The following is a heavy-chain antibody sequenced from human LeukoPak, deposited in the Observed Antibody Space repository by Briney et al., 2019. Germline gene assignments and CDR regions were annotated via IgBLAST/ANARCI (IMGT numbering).Heavy chain of an antibody. CDR1: GFTFSSYA. V-gene: IGHV3-30-3*01. D-gene: IGHD7-27*01. Sequence: GRSLRLSCAASGFTFSSYAMHWVRQAPGKGLEWVAVISYDGSNKYYADSVKGRFTISRDNSKNTLYLQMNSLRAEDTAVYYCARPWGYWGQGTLATVSS. J-gene: IGHJ4*02. CDR3: ARPWGY. CDR2: ISYDGSNK.